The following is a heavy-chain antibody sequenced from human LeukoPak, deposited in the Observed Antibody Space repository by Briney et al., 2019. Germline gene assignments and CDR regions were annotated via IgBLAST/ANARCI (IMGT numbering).Heavy chain of an antibody. CDR2: IKSKTDGGTP. CDR3: TTGRVQGQAVAGTGGFDY. Sequence: GGSLRLSCAASGVTFSDAWMNWVRQAPGKGLEWIGRIKSKTDGGTPDYADSVKGRFIISRDDSKSALYMQMNSLATEDTAVYYCTTGRVQGQAVAGTGGFDYWGQGTLVTVSS. V-gene: IGHV3-15*01. CDR1: GVTFSDAW. D-gene: IGHD6-19*01. J-gene: IGHJ4*02.